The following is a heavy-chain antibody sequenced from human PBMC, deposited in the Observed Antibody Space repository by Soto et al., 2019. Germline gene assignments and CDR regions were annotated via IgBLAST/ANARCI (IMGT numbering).Heavy chain of an antibody. V-gene: IGHV1-69*01. J-gene: IGHJ6*02. CDR1: GGTFSSYA. CDR3: AMVVVAATSYYYYGMDV. Sequence: QVQLVQSGAEVKKPGSSVKVSCKASGGTFSSYAISWVRQAPGQGLEWMGGIIPIFGTANYAQKFQGRVTITADESTSTAYMELSSLRSEDTAVYYCAMVVVAATSYYYYGMDVWGQGTTVTVSS. CDR2: IIPIFGTA. D-gene: IGHD2-15*01.